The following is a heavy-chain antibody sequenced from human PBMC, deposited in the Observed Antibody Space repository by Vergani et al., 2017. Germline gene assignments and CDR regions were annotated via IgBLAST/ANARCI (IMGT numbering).Heavy chain of an antibody. CDR3: AKDKDWGRIVPTTHYYYMDV. CDR1: GFTFSDYG. CDR2: ISYDGSNK. V-gene: IGHV3-30*18. J-gene: IGHJ6*03. Sequence: QVQLVESAGGVVQPGRSLRLSCAASGFTFSDYGIHWVRQAPGKGLEWVAVISYDGSNKYYADSVKGRFTISRDNSKNTLYLQMNSLRAEDTAVYYCAKDKDWGRIVPTTHYYYMDVWGKGTTVTVSS. D-gene: IGHD2-2*01.